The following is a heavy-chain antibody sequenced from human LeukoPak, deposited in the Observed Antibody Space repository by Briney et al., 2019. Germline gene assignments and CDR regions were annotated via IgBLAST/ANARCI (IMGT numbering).Heavy chain of an antibody. CDR2: ISSSSSYI. CDR1: GFTFSSYS. Sequence: GGSLRLSCAASGFTFSSYSMNWVRQAPGKGLEWVSSISSSSSYIYYADSVKGRFTISRDNAKNSLYLQMNSLRAEDTAVYYCARDTSSSSADDAFDIWGQGTMATVSS. V-gene: IGHV3-21*01. J-gene: IGHJ3*02. CDR3: ARDTSSSSADDAFDI. D-gene: IGHD6-6*01.